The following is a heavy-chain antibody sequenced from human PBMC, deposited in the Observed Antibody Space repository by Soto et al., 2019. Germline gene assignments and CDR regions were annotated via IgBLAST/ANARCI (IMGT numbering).Heavy chain of an antibody. CDR3: AKYYSDSGSYNALDI. J-gene: IGHJ3*02. D-gene: IGHD3-10*01. V-gene: IGHV3-23*01. Sequence: GGSLRLSCATSRFTFSNYAMSWVRQAPGKGLEWVTSVTGDGGITHYADSVKGRFTISRDNSKNTLYMQMNSLRAEDTAVYYCAKYYSDSGSYNALDIWGQGTMVTVSS. CDR1: RFTFSNYA. CDR2: VTGDGGIT.